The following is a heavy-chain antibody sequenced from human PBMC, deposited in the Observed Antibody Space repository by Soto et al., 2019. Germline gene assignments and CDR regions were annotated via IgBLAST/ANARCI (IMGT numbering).Heavy chain of an antibody. CDR1: GGSISSSNW. V-gene: IGHV4-39*01. CDR3: ASSTIFGVVIIPNDAFDI. Sequence: SETLSLTCAVSGGSISSSNWWSWVRQPPGKGLEWIGSIYYSGSTYYNPSLKSRVTISVDTSKNQFSLKLSSVTAADTAVYYCASSTIFGVVIIPNDAFDIWGQGTMVTVSS. D-gene: IGHD3-3*01. J-gene: IGHJ3*02. CDR2: IYYSGST.